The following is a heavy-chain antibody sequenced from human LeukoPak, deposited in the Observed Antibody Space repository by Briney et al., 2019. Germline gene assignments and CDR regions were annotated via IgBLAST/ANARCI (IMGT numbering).Heavy chain of an antibody. CDR1: GSTFSTYN. D-gene: IGHD2-15*01. J-gene: IGHJ4*02. V-gene: IGHV3-21*01. Sequence: GGSLRLSCAASGSTFSTYNMNWVRQAPGKGLEWVSSISSISSYIYYADSVKGRFTISRDNAKNSLYLQMNSLRAEDTAVYYCARDYTYCSGGTCYDRFDFWGQGTLVTVSS. CDR3: ARDYTYCSGGTCYDRFDF. CDR2: ISSISSYI.